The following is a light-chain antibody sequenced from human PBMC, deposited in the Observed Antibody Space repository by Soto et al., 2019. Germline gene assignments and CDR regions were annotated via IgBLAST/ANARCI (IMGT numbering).Light chain of an antibody. CDR3: QQRSDGRPIT. J-gene: IGKJ5*01. CDR2: DVS. CDR1: QGVTTN. V-gene: IGKV3D-11*01. Sequence: EILMTQSPATLSVSPGERVTLSCRSGQGVTTNFAWYQQKSGQSPRLLIYDVSYRATGIPVRFSGSGSGTDFTLTISSLEPEDFAVYYCQQRSDGRPITFGQGTRLEIK.